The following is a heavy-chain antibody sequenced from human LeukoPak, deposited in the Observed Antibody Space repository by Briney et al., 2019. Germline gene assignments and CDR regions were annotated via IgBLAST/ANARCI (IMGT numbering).Heavy chain of an antibody. Sequence: SEPLSLTCSVSGGSITKNGYYWGWIRQSPETGLEWIGSMHYSGSTYYNPSLNSRVTISVDTSKNQFSLKLTSVTAADTAVYYCAREGDYYGPGSHYGGAFDPWGQGTLVIVSS. CDR3: AREGDYYGPGSHYGGAFDP. CDR2: MHYSGST. CDR1: GGSITKNGYY. J-gene: IGHJ5*02. V-gene: IGHV4-39*07. D-gene: IGHD3-10*01.